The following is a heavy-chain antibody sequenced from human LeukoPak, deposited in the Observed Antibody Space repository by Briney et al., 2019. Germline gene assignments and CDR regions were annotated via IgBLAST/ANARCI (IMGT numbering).Heavy chain of an antibody. CDR2: FIPIFGTA. D-gene: IGHD3-10*01. V-gene: IGHV1-69*05. Sequence: ASVKVSCKASGYTFTSYAISWVRQAPGQGLEWMGGFIPIFGTANYAQKFQGRVTITTDESTSTAYMELSSLRSEDTAVYYCARDDPGDWFDPWGQGTLVTVSS. CDR3: ARDDPGDWFDP. J-gene: IGHJ5*02. CDR1: GYTFTSYA.